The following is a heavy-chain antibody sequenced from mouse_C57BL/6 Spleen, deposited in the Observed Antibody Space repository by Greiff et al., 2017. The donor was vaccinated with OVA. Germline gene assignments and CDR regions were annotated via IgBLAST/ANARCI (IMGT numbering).Heavy chain of an antibody. CDR2: ILPGSGST. D-gene: IGHD2-5*01. CDR1: GYTFTGYW. J-gene: IGHJ1*03. Sequence: QVQLQQSGAELMKPGASVKLSCKATGYTFTGYWIEWVKQRPGHGLEWIGEILPGSGSTNYNEKFKGKATFTADTSSNTAYMQLSSLTTEDSAIYYCARKAYYSNFRYWYFDVWGTGTTVTVSS. V-gene: IGHV1-9*01. CDR3: ARKAYYSNFRYWYFDV.